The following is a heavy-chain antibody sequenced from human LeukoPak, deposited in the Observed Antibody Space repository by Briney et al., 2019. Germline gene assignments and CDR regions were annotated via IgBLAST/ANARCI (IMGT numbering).Heavy chain of an antibody. CDR2: IIPIFGTA. V-gene: IGHV1-69*06. CDR1: GGTFSSYA. D-gene: IGHD4-11*01. J-gene: IGHJ4*02. CDR3: ARLAGPTVTRGY. Sequence: ASVKVSCKASGGTFSSYAISWVRQAPGQGLEWMGGIIPIFGTANYAQKFQGRVTITADKSTSTAYMELSSLRSEDTAVYYCARLAGPTVTRGYWGQGTLVTVSS.